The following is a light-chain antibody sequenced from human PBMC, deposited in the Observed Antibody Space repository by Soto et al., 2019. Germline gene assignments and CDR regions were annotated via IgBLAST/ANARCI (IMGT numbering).Light chain of an antibody. V-gene: IGKV3-15*01. CDR2: GAS. Sequence: EIVMTQSPATLSVSPGERATLSCRASQSVSNNVAWYTQNPGTAPRLLIDGASTRATGIPARFSGSGSGTEFTLTISTLQSEDFAVYYCQQYTTWPPITFGQGTRLEI. J-gene: IGKJ5*01. CDR1: QSVSNN. CDR3: QQYTTWPPIT.